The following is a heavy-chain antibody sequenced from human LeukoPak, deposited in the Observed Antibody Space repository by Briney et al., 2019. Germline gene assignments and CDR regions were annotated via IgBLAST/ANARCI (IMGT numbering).Heavy chain of an antibody. V-gene: IGHV1-2*02. J-gene: IGHJ4*02. CDR3: ARDPSLTMARGVMKYYLDC. D-gene: IGHD3-10*01. CDR1: GYTFPDYY. Sequence: ASVKVSCKASGYTFPDYYMHWVRQAPGQGLEWMGWIRPNSGDTDFAQKFQGRVTMTRATSISTAYMELSRLSSDDTAVYYCARDPSLTMARGVMKYYLDCWGEGTLVTVSS. CDR2: IRPNSGDT.